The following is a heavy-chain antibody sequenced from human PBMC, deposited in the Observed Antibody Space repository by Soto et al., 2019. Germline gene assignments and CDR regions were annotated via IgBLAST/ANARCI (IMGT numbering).Heavy chain of an antibody. J-gene: IGHJ6*03. CDR3: AKDRGSRVLLKDYYSYYYMEV. Sequence: GSLRLSCAASGFTFSSYAMSWVRQAPGKGLEWVSAISGSGGSTYYADSVKGRFTISRDNSKNTLYLQMNGLRAEDTAVYYCAKDRGSRVLLKDYYSYYYMEVWGTGIMVTLFS. D-gene: IGHD3-10*01. CDR2: ISGSGGST. V-gene: IGHV3-23*01. CDR1: GFTFSSYA.